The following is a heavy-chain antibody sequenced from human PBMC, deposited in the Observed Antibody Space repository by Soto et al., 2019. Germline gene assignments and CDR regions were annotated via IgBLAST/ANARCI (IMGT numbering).Heavy chain of an antibody. V-gene: IGHV4-59*08. CDR1: GGSISYYY. Sequence: SETLSLTCTVSGGSISYYYWTWIRQPPGKGLEWIGYVYSSGGTKYNPSLKSRVTISIDTSKSQFSLKLNSVTAADTAVYFCARLFYYDSSGYHYYDYWGQGTTVTVSS. CDR2: VYSSGGT. CDR3: ARLFYYDSSGYHYYDY. D-gene: IGHD3-22*01. J-gene: IGHJ4*03.